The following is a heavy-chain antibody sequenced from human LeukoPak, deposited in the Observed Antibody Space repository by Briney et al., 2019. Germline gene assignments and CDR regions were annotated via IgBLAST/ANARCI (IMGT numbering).Heavy chain of an antibody. CDR3: ARSESGSGSYSYYGMDV. Sequence: SVKVSCKASGGTFSSYAISWVRQAPGQGLEWMGGIIPIFGTANYAQKFQGRVTITADESTSTAYMELSSLRSDDTAVYYCARSESGSGSYSYYGMDVWGQGTRSPSP. J-gene: IGHJ6*02. CDR2: IIPIFGTA. CDR1: GGTFSSYA. V-gene: IGHV1-69*01. D-gene: IGHD3-10*01.